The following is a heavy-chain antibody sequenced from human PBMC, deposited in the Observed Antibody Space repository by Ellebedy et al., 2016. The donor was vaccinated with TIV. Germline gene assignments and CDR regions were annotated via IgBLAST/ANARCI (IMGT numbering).Heavy chain of an antibody. CDR3: ARAPPPRGDRSADAFDI. CDR2: IVPILGMT. V-gene: IGHV1-69*04. D-gene: IGHD7-27*01. CDR1: GGTFSSFG. Sequence: ASVKVSCKASGGTFSSFGISWSWVRQAPGQGLEWMGRIVPILGMTNYAQKFQGRVTITADKSTCTAYMELSSLRSEDTAVYYCARAPPPRGDRSADAFDIWGQGTMVTVSS. J-gene: IGHJ3*02.